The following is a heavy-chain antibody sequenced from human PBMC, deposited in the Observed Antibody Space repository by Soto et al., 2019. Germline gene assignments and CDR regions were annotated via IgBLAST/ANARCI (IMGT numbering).Heavy chain of an antibody. Sequence: QVPLQESGPGLVKPSETLSLSCTVSGGSISNYYWSWFRQTPGKGLEWIGYVHDSWGSNYNPTLERRVAISLATSKGQSSLKLTSVTGTETAVDYCARQGFGALHGVVDVWGQGTTVTVSS. CDR2: VHDSWGS. J-gene: IGHJ6*02. D-gene: IGHD3-10*01. CDR3: ARQGFGALHGVVDV. CDR1: GGSISNYY. V-gene: IGHV4-59*08.